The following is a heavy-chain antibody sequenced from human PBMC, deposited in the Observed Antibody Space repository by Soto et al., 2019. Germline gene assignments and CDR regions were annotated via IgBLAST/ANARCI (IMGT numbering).Heavy chain of an antibody. V-gene: IGHV1-8*01. CDR2: MNPNSGNT. CDR3: ARSYYDFWSGVFDY. D-gene: IGHD3-3*01. J-gene: IGHJ4*02. Sequence: QVPLVQSGAEVKKPGASVKVSCKASGYTFTSYDINWVRQATGQGLEWMGWMNPNSGNTGYAQKFQGRVTMTRNTSISTAYMELSSLRSEDTAVYYCARSYYDFWSGVFDYWGQGTLVTVSS. CDR1: GYTFTSYD.